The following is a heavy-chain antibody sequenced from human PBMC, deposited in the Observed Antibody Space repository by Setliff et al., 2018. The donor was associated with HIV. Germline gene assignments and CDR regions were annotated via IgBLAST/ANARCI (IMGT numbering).Heavy chain of an antibody. J-gene: IGHJ4*02. Sequence: ASVKVSCKASGYTFTSYYVHWVRQAPGHGLEWMGIIDPNGGNTNFAPKFQGRVTMTRDTSTSTVYMELSSLTTDDTAVYYCAREAYSSSSVEIWGQGTLVTVSS. D-gene: IGHD6-13*01. CDR3: AREAYSSSSVEI. CDR1: GYTFTSYY. V-gene: IGHV1-46*01. CDR2: IDPNGGNT.